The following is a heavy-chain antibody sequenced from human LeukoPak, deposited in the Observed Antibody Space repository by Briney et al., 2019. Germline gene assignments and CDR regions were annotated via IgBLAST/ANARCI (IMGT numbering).Heavy chain of an antibody. J-gene: IGHJ3*02. D-gene: IGHD6-19*01. CDR2: ISYDGSNK. CDR1: GFTFSSYA. V-gene: IGHV3-30-3*01. CDR3: ARAHRSSGWSSAFDI. Sequence: GGSLSLSCAASGFTFSSYAMHWVRQAPGKGLEWVAVISYDGSNKYYADSVKGRFTISRDNSKNTLYLQMNSLRAEDTAVYYCARAHRSSGWSSAFDIWGQGTMVTVSS.